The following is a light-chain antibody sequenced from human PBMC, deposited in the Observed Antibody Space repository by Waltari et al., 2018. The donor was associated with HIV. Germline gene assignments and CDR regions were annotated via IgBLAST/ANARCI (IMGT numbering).Light chain of an antibody. CDR1: SSDVGDYDC. CDR3: SSYAGSNNVV. CDR2: EVN. J-gene: IGLJ2*01. V-gene: IGLV2-8*01. Sequence: QSALTQPPSASGSPGQSVTISCPGTSSDVGDYDCVSWYQQHPGKVPKLILYEVNKRPSGVPDRFSGSKSGHTASLTVSGLQADDEADYYCSSYAGSNNVVFGGGTKLTVL.